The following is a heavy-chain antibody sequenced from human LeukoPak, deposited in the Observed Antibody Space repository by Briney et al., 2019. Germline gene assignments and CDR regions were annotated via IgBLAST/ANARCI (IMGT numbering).Heavy chain of an antibody. V-gene: IGHV3-33*08. CDR2: IWYDGTNI. CDR3: ARDRGSFHYGSYPGYSDH. CDR1: GFTVSSNY. J-gene: IGHJ4*02. Sequence: GGSLRLSCAASGFTVSSNYMSWVRQAPGKGLEWVSVIWYDGTNIKYADSVEGRFPSSRDNSKNTRFLQMNSVRAEDTALYYCARDRGSFHYGSYPGYSDHWGEGSLVTDSS. D-gene: IGHD1-26*01.